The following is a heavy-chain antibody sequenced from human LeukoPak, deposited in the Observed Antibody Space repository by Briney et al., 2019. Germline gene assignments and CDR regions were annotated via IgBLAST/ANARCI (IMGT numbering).Heavy chain of an antibody. V-gene: IGHV1-2*02. CDR2: INPNSGGT. CDR1: GYTFTGYY. CDR3: ARGITIQTYYYYYYMDV. J-gene: IGHJ6*03. D-gene: IGHD3-3*01. Sequence: ASVQVSCMASGYTFTGYYMHWVRPAPGQGLEWMGWINPNSGGTNNAEKFQGRVTMTRDTSISTAYMELSRLTSDDTAVYYCARGITIQTYYYYYYMDVWGKGTTVTVSS.